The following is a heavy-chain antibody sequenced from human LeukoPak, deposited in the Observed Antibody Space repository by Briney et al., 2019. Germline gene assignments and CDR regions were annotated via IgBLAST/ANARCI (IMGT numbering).Heavy chain of an antibody. V-gene: IGHV4-34*01. J-gene: IGHJ3*02. CDR2: INHSGST. CDR3: ARDGSSSWYLYAFDI. CDR1: GGSFSGYN. Sequence: PSETLSLTCAVYGGSFSGYNWSWIRQPPGKGLEWIGEINHSGSTNYNPSLKSRVTISVDTSKNQFSLKLSSVTAADTAVYYCARDGSSSWYLYAFDIWGQGTMVTVSS. D-gene: IGHD6-13*01.